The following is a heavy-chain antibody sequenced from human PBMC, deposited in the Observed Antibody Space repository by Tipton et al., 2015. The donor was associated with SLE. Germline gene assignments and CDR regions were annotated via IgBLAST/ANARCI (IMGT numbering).Heavy chain of an antibody. CDR1: GYSISSGFY. Sequence: LRLSCTVSGYSISSGFYWAWIRQPPGKGLEWIGSIYHNESPYYNATLKSRVTMSVDTSKNQFSLKLSSVTAADTAVYYCARDGGPGGGFDYWGQGTLVTVSS. J-gene: IGHJ4*02. V-gene: IGHV4-38-2*02. CDR2: IYHNESP. CDR3: ARDGGPGGGFDY. D-gene: IGHD3-16*01.